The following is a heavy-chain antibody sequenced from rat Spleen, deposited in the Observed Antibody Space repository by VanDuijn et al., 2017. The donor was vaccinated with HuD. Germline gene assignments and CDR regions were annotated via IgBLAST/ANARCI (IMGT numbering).Heavy chain of an antibody. CDR1: GFTFSDYG. CDR3: ARRHYGYTDYFDY. V-gene: IGHV5-29*01. J-gene: IGHJ2*01. D-gene: IGHD1-9*01. Sequence: EVQLVESGGGLVQPGRSLKLSCAASGFTFSDYGLAWVRQAPTKGLEWVATVSSNGNNIYYRDSVKGRFTNSRDNAENTLSLQMNSLRSEDTATYYCARRHYGYTDYFDYWGQGVMVTVSS. CDR2: VSSNGNNI.